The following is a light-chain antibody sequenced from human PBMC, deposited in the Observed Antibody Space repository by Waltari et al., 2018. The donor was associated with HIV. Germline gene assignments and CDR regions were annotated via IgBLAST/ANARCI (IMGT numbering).Light chain of an antibody. CDR3: QQYYSSPLT. Sequence: DIVMTQSPDSLAVSLGERATINCKSSRSVLFSSNNKNYLAWYQQKPGQPPKLLFYWASTRESGVPDRFSGSGSGTDFTLTISSLQAEGVAVYYCQQYYSSPLTFGGGTKVEIK. V-gene: IGKV4-1*01. J-gene: IGKJ4*01. CDR2: WAS. CDR1: RSVLFSSNNKNY.